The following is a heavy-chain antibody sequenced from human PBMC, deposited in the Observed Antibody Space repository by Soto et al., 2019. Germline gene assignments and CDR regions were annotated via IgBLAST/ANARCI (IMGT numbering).Heavy chain of an antibody. Sequence: GGSLRLSCNCSGFRFSEHAMTWVRQAPGKGLEWVSAISGSGGSTYYADSVKGRFTISRDNSKNTLYLQMNSLRAEDTAVYYCAKVREQWLDYNWFDPWGQGTLVTVSS. V-gene: IGHV3-23*01. D-gene: IGHD6-19*01. CDR1: GFRFSEHA. J-gene: IGHJ5*02. CDR3: AKVREQWLDYNWFDP. CDR2: ISGSGGST.